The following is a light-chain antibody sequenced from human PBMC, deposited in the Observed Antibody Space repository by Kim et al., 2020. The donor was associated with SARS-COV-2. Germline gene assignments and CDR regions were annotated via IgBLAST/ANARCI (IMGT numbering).Light chain of an antibody. J-gene: IGKJ1*01. V-gene: IGKV2-28*01. CDR1: QSLLHSNGYNY. CDR3: MQARQSPPWT. Sequence: DVVMTQSPLSLPVTPGEPASISCRSSQSLLHSNGYNYLDWYLQKPVQSPQLLIYMASNRASGVPDRFSGSGSGTDFTLNISRVEAEDVGIYYCMQARQSPPWTFGPGTKVDIK. CDR2: MAS.